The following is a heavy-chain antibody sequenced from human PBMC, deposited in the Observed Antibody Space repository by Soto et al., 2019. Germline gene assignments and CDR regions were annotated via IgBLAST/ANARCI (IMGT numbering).Heavy chain of an antibody. D-gene: IGHD6-13*01. Sequence: EVQLLESGGGLVQPGGSLRLSCAASGFTFSSYAMSWVRQAPGTGLEWVSAISGSGGSTYYADSVKGRFTISRDNSKNTLDLQMNSLRAEDTAVYYCAKDLSGGSWEYYFDYWGQGTLVTVSS. V-gene: IGHV3-23*01. CDR2: ISGSGGST. J-gene: IGHJ4*02. CDR1: GFTFSSYA. CDR3: AKDLSGGSWEYYFDY.